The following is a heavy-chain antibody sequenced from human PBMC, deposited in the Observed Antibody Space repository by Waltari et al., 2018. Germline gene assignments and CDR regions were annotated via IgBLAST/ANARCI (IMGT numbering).Heavy chain of an antibody. CDR1: GFTVRGNY. V-gene: IGHV3-53*02. J-gene: IGHJ4*02. CDR2: IDSGGST. CDR3: AASGYSSGWDFDY. D-gene: IGHD6-19*01. Sequence: EVQLVETGGGFIQPGGSLRLSCPASGFTVRGNYMTWVRQAQGKGLEWVSIIDSGGSTYYADSVKGRFTISRDNSKNMLYLQMNSLRAEDMAVYYCAASGYSSGWDFDYWGQGTLVTVSS.